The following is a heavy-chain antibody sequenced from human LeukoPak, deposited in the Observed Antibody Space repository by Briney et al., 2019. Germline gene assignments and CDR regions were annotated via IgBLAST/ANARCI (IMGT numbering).Heavy chain of an antibody. CDR2: INPNNGGT. V-gene: IGHV1-2*02. J-gene: IGHJ6*02. D-gene: IGHD3-9*01. CDR1: GYTFTGYY. CDR3: ATPYYDILTGYPGGYYYGMDV. Sequence: GASVKVSCKASGYTFTGYYMHWVRQAPGQGPEWMGWINPNNGGTKLAQKFQGRVTITRDTSASTAYMELSSLRSEDTAVYYCATPYYDILTGYPGGYYYGMDVWGQGTTVTVSS.